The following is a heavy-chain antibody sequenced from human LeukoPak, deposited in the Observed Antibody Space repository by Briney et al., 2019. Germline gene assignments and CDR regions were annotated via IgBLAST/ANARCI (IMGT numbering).Heavy chain of an antibody. CDR2: IIPILGIA. J-gene: IGHJ6*02. D-gene: IGHD3-9*01. CDR1: GGTFSSYA. CDR3: ARDREYYDILTGEPRTACMDV. V-gene: IGHV1-69*04. Sequence: SVKVSCKASGGTFSSYAISWVRQAPEQGLEWMGRIIPILGIANYAQKFQGRVTITADKSTSTAYMELSSLRSEDTAVYYCARDREYYDILTGEPRTACMDVWGQGTTVTVSS.